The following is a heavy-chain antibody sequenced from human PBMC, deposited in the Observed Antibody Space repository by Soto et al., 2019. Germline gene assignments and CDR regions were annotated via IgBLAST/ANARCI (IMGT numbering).Heavy chain of an antibody. CDR3: ARREKYYDFWSGYTEMDV. Sequence: ASVKVSCKASGYTFTSYGISWVRQAPGRGLEWMGWISAYNGNTNYAQKLQGRVTMTTDTSTSTAYVELRSLRSDDTAVYYCARREKYYDFWSGYTEMDVWGQGTTVTVSS. J-gene: IGHJ6*02. V-gene: IGHV1-18*01. D-gene: IGHD3-3*01. CDR1: GYTFTSYG. CDR2: ISAYNGNT.